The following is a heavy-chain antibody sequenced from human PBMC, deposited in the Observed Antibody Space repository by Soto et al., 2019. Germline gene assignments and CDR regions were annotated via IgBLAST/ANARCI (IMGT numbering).Heavy chain of an antibody. CDR2: IDPNSGAT. J-gene: IGHJ6*02. CDR1: GYILTGYS. Sequence: QVYLVQSGAEVRRPGASVKVSCTAFGYILTGYSLHWVRQAPGQGLEWMGWIDPNSGATNSAERFHGRVSMTRDTSISAAYLELSSLRSDDTAVYYCARGYGSPPNMELRFGMDVWGQGTTISVSS. V-gene: IGHV1-2*02. CDR3: ARGYGSPPNMELRFGMDV. D-gene: IGHD5-18*01.